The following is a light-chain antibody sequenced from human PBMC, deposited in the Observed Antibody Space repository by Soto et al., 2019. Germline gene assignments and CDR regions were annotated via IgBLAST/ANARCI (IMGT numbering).Light chain of an antibody. CDR2: AAS. Sequence: DIQMTQSPSSLSAAVGDRVTITCRASQSISSYLNWYQQKPGKAPKPLIYAASSLQSGVPSRFSGSESGTDVTLTISSLQPEDFATYYCQQSYSDPIPFGHGTKVEIK. V-gene: IGKV1-39*01. CDR1: QSISSY. J-gene: IGKJ2*01. CDR3: QQSYSDPIP.